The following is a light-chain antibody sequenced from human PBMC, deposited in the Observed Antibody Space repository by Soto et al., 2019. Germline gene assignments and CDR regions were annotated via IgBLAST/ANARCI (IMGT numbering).Light chain of an antibody. Sequence: QSALTQPPSASGSPGQSVAISCTGTSSDTSAYNYVSWYQQHPGKAPKLLIFEAGKRPSGVPDRFSGSKSGNTASLTVSGLLAEDEAGYYCSSYADNTVVFGGGTKLTVL. CDR3: SSYADNTVV. CDR1: SSDTSAYNY. V-gene: IGLV2-8*01. CDR2: EAG. J-gene: IGLJ2*01.